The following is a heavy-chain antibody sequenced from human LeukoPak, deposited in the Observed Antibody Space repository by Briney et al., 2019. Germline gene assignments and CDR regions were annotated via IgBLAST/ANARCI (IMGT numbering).Heavy chain of an antibody. V-gene: IGHV3-30*02. CDR1: GFTFNSYG. Sequence: GGXXRLSCAASGFTFNSYGMHWVRQAPGKGLEGVAFIRYDGSKSYFADSVKGRFALSRDDSKNTLYLQMSSLRPEDTAVYFCAKDGGSGSYFAFDIWGQGTMVTVSS. D-gene: IGHD1-26*01. J-gene: IGHJ3*02. CDR3: AKDGGSGSYFAFDI. CDR2: IRYDGSKS.